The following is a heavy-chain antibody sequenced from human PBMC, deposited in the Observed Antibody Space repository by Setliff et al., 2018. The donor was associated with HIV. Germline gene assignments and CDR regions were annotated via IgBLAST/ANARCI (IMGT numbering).Heavy chain of an antibody. CDR2: MYYSGNT. J-gene: IGHJ5*02. CDR1: GVSISNYY. V-gene: IGHV4-59*12. CDR3: ASRVYYYDSSGYLREEGFDP. Sequence: SETPSLTCTVSGVSISNYYWSWIRQPPGKGLEWIGYMYYSGNTNYNPSLKSRVTISVDTSKNQFSLKLSSVTAADTAVYYCASRVYYYDSSGYLREEGFDPWGQGTLVTVSS. D-gene: IGHD3-22*01.